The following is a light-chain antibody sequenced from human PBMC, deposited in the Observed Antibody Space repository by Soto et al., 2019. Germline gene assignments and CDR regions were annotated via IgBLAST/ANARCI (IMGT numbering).Light chain of an antibody. V-gene: IGLV2-14*01. CDR1: SSDVGGYDY. CDR3: SAYTTTSTLI. CDR2: EVN. J-gene: IGLJ1*01. Sequence: ALTQPASVSGSPGQSATISCTGTSSDVGGYDYVSWYQQHPGTAPKLMLYEVNNRPSGVSNRFSGSKSGNTASLIISGLQTEDEADYYCSAYTTTSTLIFGTGTKVTVL.